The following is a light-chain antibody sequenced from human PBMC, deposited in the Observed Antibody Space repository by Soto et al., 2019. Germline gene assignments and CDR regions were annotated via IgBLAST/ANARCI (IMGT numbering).Light chain of an antibody. Sequence: DIQMTQSPSSLSASVGDRVTITCRASQSISSYLNWYQQKPGKAPKLLIYAASSLQSGGPSRFSGSGSGTDFTLTISSLKTEDFATYYCQQSYTTPRTFGQGTKVEIK. CDR1: QSISSY. CDR2: AAS. V-gene: IGKV1-39*01. CDR3: QQSYTTPRT. J-gene: IGKJ1*01.